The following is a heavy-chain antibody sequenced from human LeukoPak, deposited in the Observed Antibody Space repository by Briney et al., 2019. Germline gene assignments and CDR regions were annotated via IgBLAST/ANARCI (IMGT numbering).Heavy chain of an antibody. Sequence: PGGSLRLSCAASGFTFSSYAMSWVRQAPGKGLEWVSAISGSGGSTYYADSVKGRFTISRDNSKNTLYLQMNSPRAEDTAVYYCAKEAYGSGSYYYGMDVWGQGTTVTVSS. CDR1: GFTFSSYA. CDR2: ISGSGGST. D-gene: IGHD3-10*01. CDR3: AKEAYGSGSYYYGMDV. J-gene: IGHJ6*02. V-gene: IGHV3-23*01.